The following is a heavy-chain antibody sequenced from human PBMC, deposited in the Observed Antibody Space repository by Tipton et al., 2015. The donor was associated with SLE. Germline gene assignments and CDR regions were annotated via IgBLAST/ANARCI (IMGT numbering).Heavy chain of an antibody. CDR1: GLTFIRHE. V-gene: IGHV3-48*03. D-gene: IGHD1-14*01. CDR2: ISYSGSIM. Sequence: VQLVQSGGGLVQPGGSLRLSCVASGLTFIRHEMNWVRQAPGKGLEWISYISYSGSIMYYADSVKGRFTISRDSAKNSLFLQMNSLRAEDTAVYYCAGGPGSVPTTRFYYMDVWGKGTTVTVSS. J-gene: IGHJ6*03. CDR3: AGGPGSVPTTRFYYMDV.